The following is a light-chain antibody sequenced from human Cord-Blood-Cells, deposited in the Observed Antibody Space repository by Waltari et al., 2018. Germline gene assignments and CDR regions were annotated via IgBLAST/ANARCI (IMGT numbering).Light chain of an antibody. CDR3: SSYAGSNNLV. J-gene: IGLJ2*01. V-gene: IGLV2-8*01. CDR2: EVS. CDR1: SSDVGGFHY. Sequence: QSAMTQPPSASGSPGPSVPIPCTGTSSDVGGFHYVPWYQQHPGKPPKLMIYEVSKRPSGVPDRFSGSKSGNTASLTVSGLQAEDEADYYCSSYAGSNNLVFGGGTKLTVL.